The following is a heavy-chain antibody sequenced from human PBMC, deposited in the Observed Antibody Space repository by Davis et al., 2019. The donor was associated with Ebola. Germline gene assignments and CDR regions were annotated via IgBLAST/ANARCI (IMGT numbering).Heavy chain of an antibody. J-gene: IGHJ4*02. Sequence: WASPQISCRGSGYSFTSYWIGWVRQMPGKGLEWMGIIYPGYSDTRYSPSFQGQVTISADKSISTAYLQWSSLKASDTAMYYCARQWGYTDFLDYWGQGTLVTVSS. CDR2: IYPGYSDT. CDR3: ARQWGYTDFLDY. CDR1: GYSFTSYW. V-gene: IGHV5-51*01. D-gene: IGHD5-24*01.